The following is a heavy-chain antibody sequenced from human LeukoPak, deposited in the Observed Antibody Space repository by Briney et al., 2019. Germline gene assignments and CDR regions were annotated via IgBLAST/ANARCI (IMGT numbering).Heavy chain of an antibody. CDR1: GFTFNNYP. CDR3: AKEGDIAARLPPPVGASPIDY. J-gene: IGHJ4*02. Sequence: GGSLRLSCAASGFTFNNYPMGWVRQAPGKGLEWLSAIGGEKSGSWTKSADSVKGRFTISRDNSKNTLYLQMNSLRAEDTAVYYCAKEGDIAARLPPPVGASPIDYWGQGTLVTVSS. D-gene: IGHD6-6*01. CDR2: IGGEKSGSWT. V-gene: IGHV3-23*01.